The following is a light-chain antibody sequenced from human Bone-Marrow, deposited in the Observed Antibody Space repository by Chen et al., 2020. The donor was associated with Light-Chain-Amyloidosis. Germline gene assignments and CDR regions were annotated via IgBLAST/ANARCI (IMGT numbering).Light chain of an antibody. CDR2: DDS. CDR1: KIGSTS. J-gene: IGLJ3*02. V-gene: IGLV3-21*02. Sequence: SYVLTQAPSVSVAPGQTATITCGGDKIGSTSVHWYQQTPGQAPLLVVYDDSDRPSGIPERLSGSSSGNTATLTISRVEAGDEADYYCQVWDRSSDRPVFGGGTKLTVL. CDR3: QVWDRSSDRPV.